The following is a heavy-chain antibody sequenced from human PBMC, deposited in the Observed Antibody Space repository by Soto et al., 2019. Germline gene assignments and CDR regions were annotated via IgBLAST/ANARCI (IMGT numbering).Heavy chain of an antibody. V-gene: IGHV3-48*04. D-gene: IGHD3-9*01. CDR3: ARDKDWAFDY. Sequence: EVQLVESGGGLVQPGGSLRLSCVASGFTFSSYSMVWVRQAPGKGLEWISYIFATSTTIYYADSVKGRFTVSRDNTQKSLFLLMNSLRAEDTAIYYCARDKDWAFDYWGQGTLVTVSS. CDR2: IFATSTTI. CDR1: GFTFSSYS. J-gene: IGHJ4*02.